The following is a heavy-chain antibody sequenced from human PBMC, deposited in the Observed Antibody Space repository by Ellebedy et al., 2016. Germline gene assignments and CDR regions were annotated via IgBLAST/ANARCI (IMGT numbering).Heavy chain of an antibody. CDR3: ARSGAMTTVVDDAFDI. V-gene: IGHV1-18*01. J-gene: IGHJ3*02. CDR2: ISAYNGNT. CDR1: GYTFTSYG. Sequence: ASVKVSCKASGYTFTSYGISWVRQAPGQGLEWMGWISAYNGNTNYAQKLQGRVTITADKSTSTAYMELSSLRSEDTAVYYCARSGAMTTVVDDAFDIWGQGTMVTVSS. D-gene: IGHD4-23*01.